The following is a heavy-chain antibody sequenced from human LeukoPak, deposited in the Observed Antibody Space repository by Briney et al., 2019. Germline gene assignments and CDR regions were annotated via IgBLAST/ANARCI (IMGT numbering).Heavy chain of an antibody. CDR3: ARDKIVGATQFDY. V-gene: IGHV3-7*01. J-gene: IGHJ4*02. D-gene: IGHD1-26*01. CDR1: GFTFSSYW. CDR2: IKQDGSEK. Sequence: GGSLRLSCAASGFTFSSYWMSWVRQAPGKGLEWVANIKQDGSEKYYVHSVKGRFTISRDNAKNSLYLQMNSLRVEDTAVYYCARDKIVGATQFDYWGQGTPVTVSS.